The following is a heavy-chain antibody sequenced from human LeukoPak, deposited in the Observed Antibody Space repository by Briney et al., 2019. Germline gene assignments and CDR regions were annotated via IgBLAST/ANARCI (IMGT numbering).Heavy chain of an antibody. Sequence: GASVKVSCKASGYTFTSYGISWVRQAPGQGLEWMGWISAYNGNTNYAQKLQGRVTVTTDTSTSTAYMELRSLRSDDTAVYYCARDPPVYGMDVWGQGTTVTVSS. CDR3: ARDPPVYGMDV. CDR2: ISAYNGNT. CDR1: GYTFTSYG. J-gene: IGHJ6*02. V-gene: IGHV1-18*01.